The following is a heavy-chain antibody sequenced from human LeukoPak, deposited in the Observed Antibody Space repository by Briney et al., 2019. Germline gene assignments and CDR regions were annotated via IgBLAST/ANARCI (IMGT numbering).Heavy chain of an antibody. V-gene: IGHV3-7*02. CDR3: TKNSGTFDY. J-gene: IGHJ4*02. CDR2: INQDGSAK. D-gene: IGHD1-26*01. Sequence: PGGSLRLSCAASGFTFSNYWMSWVSQAPGKGLEWVADINQDGSAKYYVDSVKGRFTISRDNAKNSLYLQMNSLRAEDTAVYYCTKNSGTFDYWGQGTLVTVSS. CDR1: GFTFSNYW.